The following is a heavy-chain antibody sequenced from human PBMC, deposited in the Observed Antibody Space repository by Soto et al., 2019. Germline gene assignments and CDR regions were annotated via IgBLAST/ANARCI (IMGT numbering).Heavy chain of an antibody. Sequence: PGGSLRLSCAASGFTFSSYSMNWVRQAPGKGLEWVSSISSSSSYIYYADSVKGRFTISRDNAKNSLYPQMNSLRAEDTAVYYCARDGAVVTPAYYYGMDVWGQGTTVTVSS. V-gene: IGHV3-21*01. D-gene: IGHD2-21*02. J-gene: IGHJ6*02. CDR2: ISSSSSYI. CDR1: GFTFSSYS. CDR3: ARDGAVVTPAYYYGMDV.